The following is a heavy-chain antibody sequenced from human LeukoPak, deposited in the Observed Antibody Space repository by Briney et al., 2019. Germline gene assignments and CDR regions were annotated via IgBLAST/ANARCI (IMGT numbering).Heavy chain of an antibody. CDR2: NYYSGST. J-gene: IGHJ5*02. Sequence: PSQTVSLTCTVSSGFISRGDYYWRWIRQPPGRVLEWIGFNYYSGSTYYNPSLKSRVTISVDTPKNQFCLKLSSVRAGYEAVYYYYREPHCSSSRLSNGFDHWGQGTLVTVSS. CDR3: YREPHCSSSRLSNGFDH. D-gene: IGHD2-2*01. CDR1: SGFISRGDYY. V-gene: IGHV4-30-4*01.